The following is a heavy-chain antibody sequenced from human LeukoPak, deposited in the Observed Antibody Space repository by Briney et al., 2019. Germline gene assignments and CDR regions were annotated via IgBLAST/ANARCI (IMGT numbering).Heavy chain of an antibody. J-gene: IGHJ4*02. CDR1: GYTFTGYY. CDR3: ARAGHSSVYSDFDY. V-gene: IGHV1-2*06. Sequence: ASVKVSCMASGYTFTGYYMHWVRQAPGQGLEWMGRINPNSGGTNYAQKFQGRVTMTWDTSISTAYMELSRLRSDDTAVYYCARAGHSSVYSDFDYWGQGTLVTVSS. CDR2: INPNSGGT. D-gene: IGHD3-22*01.